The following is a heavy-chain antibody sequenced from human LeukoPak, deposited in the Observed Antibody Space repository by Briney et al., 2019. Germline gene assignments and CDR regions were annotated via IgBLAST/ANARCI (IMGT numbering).Heavy chain of an antibody. CDR3: AREGSARNFDY. CDR2: ISGSGDTI. Sequence: GGSLRLSCAASGFTFSIYSMNWVRQAPGQGLEWVSCISGSGDTIYYADSVKGRFTISRDNANNSLFLQMNSLRAEDTAVYYCAREGSARNFDYWGQGTLVTVS. J-gene: IGHJ4*02. D-gene: IGHD6-19*01. V-gene: IGHV3-48*04. CDR1: GFTFSIYS.